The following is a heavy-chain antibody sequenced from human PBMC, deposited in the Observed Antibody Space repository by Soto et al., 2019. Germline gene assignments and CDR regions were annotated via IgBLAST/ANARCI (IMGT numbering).Heavy chain of an antibody. V-gene: IGHV1-69*13. CDR1: GGSFSTYG. CDR3: ARELKEPGSYYYYGLDV. Sequence: SVKVSCKASGGSFSTYGITWVRQAPEQGLEWMGGIIPTIGTTKYAQKFQGRVTITADASTTTAYVELSSPRSDDTAVYYCARELKEPGSYYYYGLDVWGQGTTVTVSS. J-gene: IGHJ6*02. D-gene: IGHD3-10*01. CDR2: IIPTIGTT.